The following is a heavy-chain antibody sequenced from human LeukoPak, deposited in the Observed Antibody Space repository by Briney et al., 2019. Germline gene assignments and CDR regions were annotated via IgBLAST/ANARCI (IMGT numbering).Heavy chain of an antibody. Sequence: ASVKVSCKASGYTFTGYYMHWVRQAPGQGLEWMRWINPNSGGTNYAQKFQGRVTMTRDTSISTAYMELSRLRSDDMAVYYCARAGFGELLSHFDCWGQGTLVTVSS. D-gene: IGHD3-10*01. CDR3: ARAGFGELLSHFDC. CDR1: GYTFTGYY. J-gene: IGHJ4*02. CDR2: INPNSGGT. V-gene: IGHV1-2*02.